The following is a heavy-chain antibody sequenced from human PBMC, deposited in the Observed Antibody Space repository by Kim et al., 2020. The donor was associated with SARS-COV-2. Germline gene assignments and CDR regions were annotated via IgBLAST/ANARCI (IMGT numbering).Heavy chain of an antibody. CDR3: ARXGXIMVRGVITSPIDV. D-gene: IGHD3-10*01. V-gene: IGHV3-33*01. CDR1: GFTLSDYG. J-gene: IGHJ4*02. Sequence: GGSLRLSCAASGFTLSDYGMHWVRQAPGKGLEWVALIWSDGSNRDYADSVKGRFTLSRDNSKNTLFLXMXXLRAEDTAVYYCARXGXIMVRGVITSPIDVWGQGXLVTVSS. CDR2: IWSDGSNR.